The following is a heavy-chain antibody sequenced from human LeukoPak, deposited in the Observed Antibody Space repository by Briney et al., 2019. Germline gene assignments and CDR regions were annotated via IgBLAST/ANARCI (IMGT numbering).Heavy chain of an antibody. CDR1: GYTFTVYY. J-gene: IGHJ4*02. Sequence: ASVKDSCVASGYTFTVYYMHCVRQAPGQGLEWMGGIKPNSGGTNYAQEVQGRVTMTRDTSISTAYMELSRLRSDDTAVYYCARERAVTSCYDYWGQGTLVTVSS. CDR3: ARERAVTSCYDY. D-gene: IGHD2-15*01. CDR2: IKPNSGGT. V-gene: IGHV1-2*02.